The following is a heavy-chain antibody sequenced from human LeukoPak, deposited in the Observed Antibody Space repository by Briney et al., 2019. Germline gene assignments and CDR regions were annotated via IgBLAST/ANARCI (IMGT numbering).Heavy chain of an antibody. D-gene: IGHD2-2*01. CDR1: GGTFSSYA. V-gene: IGHV1-69*13. Sequence: SVKVSCKASGGTFSSYAVSWVRQAPGQGLEWMGGIIPIFGTANYAQKFQGRVTITADESTSTAYMELSSLRSEDTAVYYCAREGGVVVPAATTVAGFDIWGQGTMVTVSS. CDR2: IIPIFGTA. J-gene: IGHJ3*02. CDR3: AREGGVVVPAATTVAGFDI.